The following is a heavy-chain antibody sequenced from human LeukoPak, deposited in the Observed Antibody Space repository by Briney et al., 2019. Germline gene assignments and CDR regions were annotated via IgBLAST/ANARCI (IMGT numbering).Heavy chain of an antibody. CDR3: ARGLSGWYRGNDC. Sequence: PGGSLSLSCAASGFTFSSFPMSWVRQAPGKGLEWVSTISTSGNTPYYADSVKGRFTVSRDNSKNTLYLQMNSLRAEDTATYYCARGLSGWYRGNDCWGQGTLVAVSS. CDR1: GFTFSSFP. CDR2: ISTSGNTP. D-gene: IGHD6-19*01. J-gene: IGHJ4*02. V-gene: IGHV3-23*01.